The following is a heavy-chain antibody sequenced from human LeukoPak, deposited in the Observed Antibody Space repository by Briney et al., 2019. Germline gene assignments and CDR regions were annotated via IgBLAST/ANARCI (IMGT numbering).Heavy chain of an antibody. CDR3: ASYPSPYDILTGSTPGAFDI. J-gene: IGHJ3*02. CDR2: ISSSSSYI. Sequence: GGSLRLSCAASGFTFSSYSMNWVRQAPGKGLEWVSSISSSSSYIYYADSVKGRFTISRDNAKNSLYLQMNSLRAEDTAVYYCASYPSPYDILTGSTPGAFDIWGQGTMVTVSS. D-gene: IGHD3-9*01. CDR1: GFTFSSYS. V-gene: IGHV3-21*01.